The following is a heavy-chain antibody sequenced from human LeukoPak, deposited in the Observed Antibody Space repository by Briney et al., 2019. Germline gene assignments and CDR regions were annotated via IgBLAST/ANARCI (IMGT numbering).Heavy chain of an antibody. CDR1: GFTFSSYW. CDR3: ARDVPPPSYYDYVWGSYRSPFDY. CDR2: IKQDGSEK. V-gene: IGHV3-7*01. Sequence: HPGGSLRLSCAASGFTFSSYWMSWVRQAPGKGLEWVANIKQDGSEKYYVDSVKGRFTISRDNAKNSLYLQMNSLRAEDTAVYYCARDVPPPSYYDYVWGSYRSPFDYWGQGTLVTVSS. D-gene: IGHD3-16*02. J-gene: IGHJ4*02.